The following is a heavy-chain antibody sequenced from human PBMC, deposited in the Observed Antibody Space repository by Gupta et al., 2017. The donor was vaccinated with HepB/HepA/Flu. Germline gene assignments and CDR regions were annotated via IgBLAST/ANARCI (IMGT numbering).Heavy chain of an antibody. V-gene: IGHV3-23*01. CDR3: AKEIMAAAGKMYYFDY. CDR2: ISGSGGST. Sequence: EVQLLESGGGLVQPGGSLRLSCAASGFTFSSYAMSWVRQAPGKGLEWVSAISGSGGSTYYADSVKGRFTISRDNSKNTLYLQMNSLRAEDTAVYYCAKEIMAAAGKMYYFDYWGQGTLVTVSS. D-gene: IGHD6-13*01. J-gene: IGHJ4*02. CDR1: GFTFSSYA.